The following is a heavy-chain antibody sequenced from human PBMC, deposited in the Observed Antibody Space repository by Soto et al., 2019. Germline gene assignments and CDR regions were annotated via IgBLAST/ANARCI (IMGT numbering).Heavy chain of an antibody. CDR3: ARDKRVVVAATSVVDYYYYGMDV. Sequence: QVQLVESGGGVVQPGRSLRLSCAASGFTFSSYAMHWVRQAPGKGLEWVAVISYDGSNKYYADSVKGRFTIYRDNSKNTLYLKRNSLRAEDTAVYYCARDKRVVVAATSVVDYYYYGMDVWGQGTTVTVSS. J-gene: IGHJ6*02. D-gene: IGHD2-15*01. CDR1: GFTFSSYA. CDR2: ISYDGSNK. V-gene: IGHV3-30-3*01.